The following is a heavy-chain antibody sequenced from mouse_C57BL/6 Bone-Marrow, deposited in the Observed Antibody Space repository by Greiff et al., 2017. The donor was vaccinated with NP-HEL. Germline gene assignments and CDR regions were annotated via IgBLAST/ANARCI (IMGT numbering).Heavy chain of an antibody. CDR2: ISNGGGST. V-gene: IGHV5-12*01. D-gene: IGHD1-1*01. CDR1: GFTFSDYY. CDR3: ARHGSSYYAMDY. Sequence: EVKVEESGGGLVQPGGSLKLSCAASGFTFSDYYMYWVRQTPEKRLEWVAYISNGGGSTYYPDTVKGRFTISRDNAKNTLYLQMSRLKSEDTAMYYCARHGSSYYAMDYWGQGTSVTVSS. J-gene: IGHJ4*01.